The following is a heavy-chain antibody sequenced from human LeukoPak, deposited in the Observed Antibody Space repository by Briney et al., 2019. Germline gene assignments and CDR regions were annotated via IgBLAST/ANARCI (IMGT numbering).Heavy chain of an antibody. CDR1: GFAFSSYA. J-gene: IGHJ4*02. CDR3: AKDPQRTAVAGPFDY. D-gene: IGHD6-19*01. V-gene: IGHV3-23*01. CDR2: ISASGGST. Sequence: PGGSLRLSCAASGFAFSSYAMSWVRQAPGKGLEWVSSISASGGSTYYADSVKGRFAISRDNSKNTLYLQLNSLRADDTAIYFCAKDPQRTAVAGPFDYWGQGTLVTVSS.